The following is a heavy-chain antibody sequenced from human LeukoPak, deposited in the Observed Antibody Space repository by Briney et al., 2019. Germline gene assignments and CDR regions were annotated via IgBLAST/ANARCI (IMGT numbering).Heavy chain of an antibody. D-gene: IGHD3-22*01. V-gene: IGHV3-30*02. J-gene: IGHJ4*02. CDR2: IRYHGSNT. CDR1: GFIFSSYG. CDR3: AKDRHYYDSSGYNY. Sequence: PGGSLRLSCAASGFIFSSYGMHWVRQAPGKGLEWVAFIRYHGSNTYYADSVKGRFTVSRDNSNNTLYLQTNSLRAEDTAVYYCAKDRHYYDSSGYNYWGQGTLVTVSS.